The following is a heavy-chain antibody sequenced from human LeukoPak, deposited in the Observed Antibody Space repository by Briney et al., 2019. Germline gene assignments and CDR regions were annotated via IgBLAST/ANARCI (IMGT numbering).Heavy chain of an antibody. V-gene: IGHV3-21*01. Sequence: GGSLRLSCAASGFTFSSYSMNWVRQAPGKGLEWVSSISSSSSYLYYADSVKGRFTISRDNAKNSLYLQMNSLRAEDTAVYYCARDSGWGVRGVISIFDYWGQGTLVTVSS. CDR1: GFTFSSYS. CDR2: ISSSSSYL. CDR3: ARDSGWGVRGVISIFDY. D-gene: IGHD3-10*01. J-gene: IGHJ4*02.